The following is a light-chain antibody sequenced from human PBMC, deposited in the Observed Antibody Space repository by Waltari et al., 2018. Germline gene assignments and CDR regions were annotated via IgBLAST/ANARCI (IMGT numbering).Light chain of an antibody. CDR3: SSYAGSKNLV. J-gene: IGLJ2*01. Sequence: QSALTQPPSASGSPGQSVTISCTGTSSDVGGYDLVSWYQQHPGKAPKLMISEVTKRPSGVPDRFSGSKSGNTASLTVSGPQAEDEADYYCSSYAGSKNLVFGGGTKLTVL. CDR1: SSDVGGYDL. CDR2: EVT. V-gene: IGLV2-8*01.